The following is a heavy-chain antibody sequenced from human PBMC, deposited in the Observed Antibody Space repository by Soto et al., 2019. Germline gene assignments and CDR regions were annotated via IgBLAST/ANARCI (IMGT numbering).Heavy chain of an antibody. CDR3: TRHANYGDYTN. Sequence: EVQLVESGGGLVQPGGSLRLSCAASGFTVSSNYMSWVRQAPGKGLEWVSVIYSGGSTYYADSVKGRFTISRDDSKNTAYLQMNSLKTEDTAVYYCTRHANYGDYTNWGQGTLVTVSS. D-gene: IGHD4-17*01. CDR1: GFTVSSNY. CDR2: IYSGGST. V-gene: IGHV3-66*04. J-gene: IGHJ4*02.